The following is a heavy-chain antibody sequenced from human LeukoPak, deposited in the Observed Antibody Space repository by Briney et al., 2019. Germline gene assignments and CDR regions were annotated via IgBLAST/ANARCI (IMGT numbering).Heavy chain of an antibody. CDR3: ARKTSQKGAHYMDV. CDR2: IYYSGST. CDR1: GGSISSYY. Sequence: PSETLSLTCTVSGGSISSYYWSWIRQPPGKGLEWIGYIYYSGSTNYNPSLKSRVTISVDTSKNRFSLKLSSVTAADTAVYYCARKTSQKGAHYMDVWGKGTTVTISS. V-gene: IGHV4-59*01. J-gene: IGHJ6*03. D-gene: IGHD3-16*01.